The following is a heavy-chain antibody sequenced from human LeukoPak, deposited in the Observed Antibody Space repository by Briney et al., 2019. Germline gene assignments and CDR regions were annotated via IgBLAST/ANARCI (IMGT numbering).Heavy chain of an antibody. CDR3: ARSPHILTGENFDY. V-gene: IGHV1-2*02. J-gene: IGHJ4*02. D-gene: IGHD3-9*01. CDR1: GYSFTDYY. Sequence: ASVKVSCKASGYSFTDYYMHWVRQAPGQGLEWMGWINPNSGGTNYAQKFQGGVTMTRDTSIRTAYMELSRLRSDDTAVYYCARSPHILTGENFDYWGQGTLVTVSS. CDR2: INPNSGGT.